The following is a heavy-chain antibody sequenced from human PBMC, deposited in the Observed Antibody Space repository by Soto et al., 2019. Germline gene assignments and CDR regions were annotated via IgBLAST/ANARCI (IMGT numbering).Heavy chain of an antibody. V-gene: IGHV3-30-3*01. Sequence: QVQLVESGGGVVQPGRSLRLSCAASGFTFSSYAMHWVRQAPGKGLEWVAVISYDGSNKYYADSVKGRFTISRDNSKNTLYLQMNSLRAEDTAVYYCARVGDKGAFDIWGQGTMVTVS. CDR3: ARVGDKGAFDI. CDR2: ISYDGSNK. CDR1: GFTFSSYA. J-gene: IGHJ3*02. D-gene: IGHD3-9*01.